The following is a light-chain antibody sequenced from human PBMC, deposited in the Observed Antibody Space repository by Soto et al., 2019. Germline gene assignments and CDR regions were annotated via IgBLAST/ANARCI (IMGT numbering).Light chain of an antibody. Sequence: DIVMTQTPLSLSVTAGQRAYIACKASQSLLHSDGKTYLYWYLKKPGQPPQILIYEVSNRFSGVPDRFSRIVSGTDFKLKLRRVEPEDCGVYDGMQRTHLPNTFGQGTRLDIK. V-gene: IGKV2D-29*01. CDR3: MQRTHLPNT. J-gene: IGKJ5*01. CDR1: QSLLHSDGKTY. CDR2: EVS.